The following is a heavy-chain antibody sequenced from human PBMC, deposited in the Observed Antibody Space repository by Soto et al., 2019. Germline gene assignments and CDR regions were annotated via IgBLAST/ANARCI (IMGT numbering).Heavy chain of an antibody. V-gene: IGHV1-18*01. CDR2: ISAHNGNT. D-gene: IGHD1-1*01. Sequence: QVHLVQSGAEVKKPGASVKVSCKGSGYGFTTYGITWVRQAPGQGLEWMAWISAHNGNTNYAQKLQGRVNLTRDTSTSAAYMELRSLRSDDTVVYYCARGRYGDYWGQGALVTVSS. CDR3: ARGRYGDY. J-gene: IGHJ4*02. CDR1: GYGFTTYG.